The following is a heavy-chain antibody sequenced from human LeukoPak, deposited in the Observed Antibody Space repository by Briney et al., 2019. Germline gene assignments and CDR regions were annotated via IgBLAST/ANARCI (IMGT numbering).Heavy chain of an antibody. J-gene: IGHJ4*02. CDR2: IYYSGST. Sequence: SETLSLTCTVSGGSTSSGDYYWSWIRQPPGKGLEWIGYIYYSGSTYYNPSLKSRVTISVDTSKNQFSLKLSSVTAADTAVYYCARAKAGQTLDYWGQGTLVTVSS. V-gene: IGHV4-30-4*01. CDR3: ARAKAGQTLDY. CDR1: GGSTSSGDYY.